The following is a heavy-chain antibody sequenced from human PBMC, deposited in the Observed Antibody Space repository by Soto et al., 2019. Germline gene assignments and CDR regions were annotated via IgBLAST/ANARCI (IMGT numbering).Heavy chain of an antibody. CDR1: GFTFSSYA. CDR3: AKVLYYDILTGYPDLYYFDY. J-gene: IGHJ4*02. D-gene: IGHD3-9*01. CDR2: ISGSGGST. Sequence: GGSLRLSCAASGFTFSSYAMSWVRQAPGKGLEWVSAISGSGGSTYYVDSVKGRFTISRDNSKNTLYLQMNSLRAEDTAVYYCAKVLYYDILTGYPDLYYFDYWGQGTLVTVSS. V-gene: IGHV3-23*01.